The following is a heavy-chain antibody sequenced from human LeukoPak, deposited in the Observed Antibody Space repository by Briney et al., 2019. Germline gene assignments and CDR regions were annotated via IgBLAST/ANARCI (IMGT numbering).Heavy chain of an antibody. CDR2: IYHSGST. D-gene: IGHD5-18*01. J-gene: IGHJ4*02. CDR1: GYSISSGYY. CDR3: ARDPPYREGFY. Sequence: PSETLSLTCTVSGYSISSGYYWGWIRQPPGKGLEWIGSIYHSGSTYYNPSLKSRVTISVDTSKNQFSLKLSSVTAADTAVYYCARDPPYREGFYWGQGTLVTVSS. V-gene: IGHV4-38-2*02.